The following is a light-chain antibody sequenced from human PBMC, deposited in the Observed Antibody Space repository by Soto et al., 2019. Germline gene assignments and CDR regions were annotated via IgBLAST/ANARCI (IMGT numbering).Light chain of an antibody. CDR1: QSVTSSY. J-gene: IGKJ4*01. Sequence: ENVLTQSPGTLSLSPGERATLSCRASQSVTSSYLAWYQQKPGQAPRLLIYSASSRATGVPDRFSGSGSATDFTLTISRVEPEDFAVYYCQQYGSSPLTFGGGTKVEIK. V-gene: IGKV3-20*01. CDR2: SAS. CDR3: QQYGSSPLT.